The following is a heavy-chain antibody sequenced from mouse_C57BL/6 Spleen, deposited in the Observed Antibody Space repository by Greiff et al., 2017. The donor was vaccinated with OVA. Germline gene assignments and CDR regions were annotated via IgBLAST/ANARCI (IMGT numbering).Heavy chain of an antibody. CDR1: GYTFTEYT. Sequence: VQLQQSGAELVKPGASVKLSCKASGYTFTEYTIHWVTQRSGPGLEWIGWFYPGRGRIKYNEKFKAKATLTEDKSSSTVYMELSRLTSEDSAVYFCARHYYYGSSYDAMDDWGKGTSVTVSS. J-gene: IGHJ4*01. V-gene: IGHV1-62-2*01. CDR2: FYPGRGRI. D-gene: IGHD1-1*01. CDR3: ARHYYYGSSYDAMDD.